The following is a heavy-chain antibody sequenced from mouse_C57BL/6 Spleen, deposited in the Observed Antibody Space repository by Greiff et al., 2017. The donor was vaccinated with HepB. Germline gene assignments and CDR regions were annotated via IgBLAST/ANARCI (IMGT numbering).Heavy chain of an antibody. J-gene: IGHJ3*01. CDR2: ISSGSSTN. D-gene: IGHD1-1*01. CDR1: GFTFSDYG. CDR3: ASEYYGNSFPFAY. Sequence: EVQLVESGGGLVKPGGSLKLSCAASGFTFSDYGMHWVRQAPEKGLEGVAYISSGSSTNNYADTVKGGFTISRDNAKNTLFLQMTSLRSEDTAMYYCASEYYGNSFPFAYWGQGTLVTVSA. V-gene: IGHV5-17*01.